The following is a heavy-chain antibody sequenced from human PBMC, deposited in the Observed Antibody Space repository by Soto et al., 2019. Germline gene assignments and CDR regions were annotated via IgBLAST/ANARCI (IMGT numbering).Heavy chain of an antibody. CDR1: GFTFSSYW. J-gene: IGHJ6*02. CDR2: INSDGSST. V-gene: IGHV3-74*01. Sequence: GGSLRLSCAASGFTFSSYWMHWVRQAPGKGLVWVSRINSDGSSTSYADSVKGRFTISRDNAKNTLYLQMNSLRAEDTAVYYCARSLIRYGGKRDYYYGMDVWGQGTTVTAP. CDR3: ARSLIRYGGKRDYYYGMDV. D-gene: IGHD4-17*01.